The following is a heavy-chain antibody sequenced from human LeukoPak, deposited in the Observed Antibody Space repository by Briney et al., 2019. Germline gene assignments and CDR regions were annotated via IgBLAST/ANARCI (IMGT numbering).Heavy chain of an antibody. CDR1: GYTLTELS. CDR2: FDPEDGET. Sequence: ASVKVSCKVSGYTLTELSMHWVRQAPGKGLEWMGGFDPEDGETIYAEKFQGRVTMTEDTSIETAYMELSSLRSEDTAVYYCATSSGELLGREFDYWGQGTLVTVSS. V-gene: IGHV1-24*01. CDR3: ATSSGELLGREFDY. D-gene: IGHD1-26*01. J-gene: IGHJ4*02.